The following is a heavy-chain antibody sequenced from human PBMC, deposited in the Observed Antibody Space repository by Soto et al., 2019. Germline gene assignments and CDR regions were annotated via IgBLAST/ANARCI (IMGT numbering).Heavy chain of an antibody. D-gene: IGHD5-12*01. CDR1: GFTFSSYA. V-gene: IGHV3-30-3*01. CDR3: ARGDGYNPDY. CDR2: ISYDGSNK. Sequence: GGSLRLSCAASGFTFSSYAMHWVRQAPGKGLEWVAVISYDGSNKYYADSVKGRFTISRDNSKNTLYLQMNSLRAEDTAVYYCARGDGYNPDYWGQGTLVTVSS. J-gene: IGHJ4*02.